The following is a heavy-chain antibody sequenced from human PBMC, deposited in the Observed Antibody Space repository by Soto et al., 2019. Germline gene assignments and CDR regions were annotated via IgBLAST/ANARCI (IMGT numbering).Heavy chain of an antibody. D-gene: IGHD2-15*01. CDR3: ARGRSLNTNMDY. Sequence: EVQLVESGGGLVKPGGSLRLSCAASGFTFSSYSMNWVRQAPGKGLEWVSSISSSRGYTSYADSVKGQFTISRDNAKNSLYLQIDSLRAEDTAVYYCARGRSLNTNMDYWGQGALVTVSS. J-gene: IGHJ4*02. CDR1: GFTFSSYS. CDR2: ISSSRGYT. V-gene: IGHV3-21*01.